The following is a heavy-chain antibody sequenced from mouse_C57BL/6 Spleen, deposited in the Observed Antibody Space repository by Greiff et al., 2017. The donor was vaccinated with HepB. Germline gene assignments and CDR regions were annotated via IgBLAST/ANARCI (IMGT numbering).Heavy chain of an antibody. CDR2: IRNKANGYTT. J-gene: IGHJ4*01. CDR3: ARYQTGYYAMDY. Sequence: EVQLVESGGGLVQPGGSLSLSCAASGFTFTDYYMSWVRQPPGKALEWLGFIRNKANGYTTEYSASVKGRFTISRENSQSILYLQMNALRAEDSATYYCARYQTGYYAMDYWGQGTSVTVSS. CDR1: GFTFTDYY. V-gene: IGHV7-3*01. D-gene: IGHD4-1*01.